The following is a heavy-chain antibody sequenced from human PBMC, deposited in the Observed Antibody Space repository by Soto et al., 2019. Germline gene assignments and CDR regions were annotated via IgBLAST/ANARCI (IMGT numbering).Heavy chain of an antibody. J-gene: IGHJ4*02. Sequence: QVQLVESGGGVVQPGRSLRLSCAASGFTFSSYAMHWVRQAPGKGLEWVAVISYDGSNKYYADSVKGRFTTSRDNSKNTLYLQMNSLRAEDTAVYYRARDPDKAAPSLGGFDYWGQGTLVTVSS. CDR2: ISYDGSNK. D-gene: IGHD6-6*01. CDR1: GFTFSSYA. V-gene: IGHV3-30-3*01. CDR3: ARDPDKAAPSLGGFDY.